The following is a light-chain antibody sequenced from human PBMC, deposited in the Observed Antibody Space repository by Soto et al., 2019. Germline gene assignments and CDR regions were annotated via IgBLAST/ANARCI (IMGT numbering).Light chain of an antibody. CDR1: QSVSSN. J-gene: IGKJ1*01. CDR3: QQYNNWPPWT. V-gene: IGKV3-15*01. Sequence: IVXTXXXXXLXXXPXXRATLSCRASQSVSSNLAWYQQKPRQAPRLLIYGASTRATGIPARXXXXXXXXXXXXXXSSLQSEDFAVYYCQQYNNWPPWTFGQGTKVEXK. CDR2: GAS.